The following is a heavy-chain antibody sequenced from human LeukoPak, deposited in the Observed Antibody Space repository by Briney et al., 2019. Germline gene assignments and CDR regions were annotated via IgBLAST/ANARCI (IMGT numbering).Heavy chain of an antibody. D-gene: IGHD5-18*01. J-gene: IGHJ4*02. CDR3: ARDGDTATSDY. V-gene: IGHV3-33*01. Sequence: GGSLRLSCAASGFTFSSYGMHWVRQAPGKGLEWVAVIWYDGSNKYYADSVKGRFTISRDNSKNTLYLQMNSLRAEDTAVYYCARDGDTATSDYWGQGTLVTVSS. CDR1: GFTFSSYG. CDR2: IWYDGSNK.